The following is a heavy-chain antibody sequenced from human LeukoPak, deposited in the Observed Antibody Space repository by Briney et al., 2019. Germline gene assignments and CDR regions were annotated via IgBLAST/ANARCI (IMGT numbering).Heavy chain of an antibody. CDR2: IKDDGSDK. CDR1: GFNFSSAW. CDR3: ADLGSRD. D-gene: IGHD3-16*01. Sequence: GGSLRLSCAASGFNFSSAWMTWVRQAPGKGLEWVATIKDDGSDKYYVDSVKGRFTISRDNAKKSLWLQMNSLRVEDTAMYYCADLGSRDWGQGTLVTVSS. V-gene: IGHV3-7*01. J-gene: IGHJ4*02.